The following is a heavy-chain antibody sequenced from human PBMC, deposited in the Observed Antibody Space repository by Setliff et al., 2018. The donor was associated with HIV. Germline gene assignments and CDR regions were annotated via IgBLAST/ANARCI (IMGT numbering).Heavy chain of an antibody. V-gene: IGHV1-46*04. CDR3: ARRGSYRGSYAFDY. D-gene: IGHD3-16*02. J-gene: IGHJ4*02. CDR1: GYIFVNFK. Sequence: ASVKVSCKASGYIFVNFKIHWVRQSPGQGLEWMGMVNPTGGTTYIEKLRGRVTMTTDTSTSSSYMELSNLTSDDTAVYYRARRGSYRGSYAFDYWGQGTPVTVSS. CDR2: VNPTGGT.